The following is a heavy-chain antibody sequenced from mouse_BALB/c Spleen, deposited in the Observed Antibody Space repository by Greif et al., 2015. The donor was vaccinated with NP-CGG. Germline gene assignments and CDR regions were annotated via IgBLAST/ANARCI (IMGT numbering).Heavy chain of an antibody. CDR3: KCYYGSSQSYFDS. D-gene: IGHD1-1*01. CDR2: IDPENGDT. CDR1: GFNIKDYY. Sequence: EVQLQQSGAELVRSGASIKLSCTASGFNIKDYYMHWVKQRPEQGLEWIGWIDPENGDTEYAPKFQGKATMTADTSSNTAYLQLSSLTSEATAVYYCKCYYGSSQSYFDSWGQRTTLPLSS. J-gene: IGHJ2*01. V-gene: IGHV14-4*02.